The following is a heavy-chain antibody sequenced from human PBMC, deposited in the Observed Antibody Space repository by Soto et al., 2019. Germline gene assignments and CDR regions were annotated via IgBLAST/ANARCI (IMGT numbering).Heavy chain of an antibody. Sequence: WGSLRLSCAASGFTFSSYAMTWVRQAPGKGLEWVSGVSGTGGSAYYADSVKGRLTISRDKSTNTLYLHMNSLRAEDTAVYYCARGSAYSDYDLEYWGQGTLVTVSS. V-gene: IGHV3-23*01. CDR3: ARGSAYSDYDLEY. CDR2: VSGTGGSA. CDR1: GFTFSSYA. D-gene: IGHD4-17*01. J-gene: IGHJ4*02.